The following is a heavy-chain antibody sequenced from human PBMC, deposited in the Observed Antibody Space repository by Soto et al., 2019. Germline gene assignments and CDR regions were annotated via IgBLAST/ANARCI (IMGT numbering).Heavy chain of an antibody. J-gene: IGHJ4*02. V-gene: IGHV3-23*01. CDR2: IGGRVGSS. CDR1: GFNKSIYA. CDR3: ARVGGSRWRAGLDY. Sequence: EVQILESGGGLVQPGGSLRLSCAASGFNKSIYAMNWVRQAPGKGLEWVSGIGGRVGSSYYADPLMGRFTISRNKSKNPMYLQMNRLGAEETAVNFWARVGGSRWRAGLDYWGQGTVVTVSS. D-gene: IGHD6-13*01.